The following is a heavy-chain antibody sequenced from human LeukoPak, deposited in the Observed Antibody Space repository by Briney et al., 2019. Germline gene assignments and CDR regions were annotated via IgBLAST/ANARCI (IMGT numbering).Heavy chain of an antibody. Sequence: GGSLRLSCAASGFTFSSYSMNWVRQAPGKGLEWVSSISSSSSYIYYADSVKGRFTISRDNSKNTLYLQMNSLRAEDTAVYYCAKVHSSGWSYMDVWGKGTTVTISS. D-gene: IGHD6-19*01. CDR1: GFTFSSYS. V-gene: IGHV3-21*01. CDR2: ISSSSSYI. CDR3: AKVHSSGWSYMDV. J-gene: IGHJ6*03.